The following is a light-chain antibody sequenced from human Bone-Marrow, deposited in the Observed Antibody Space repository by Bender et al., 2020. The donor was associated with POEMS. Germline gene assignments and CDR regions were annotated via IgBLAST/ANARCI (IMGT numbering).Light chain of an antibody. CDR2: INN. CDR1: SSNIGTNP. Sequence: QSVLTQPPSASGTPGQRVTISCSGSSSNIGTNPVNWYQQLPGTAPKLLIYINNQRPSGVPDRFSGSKAGTSASLAISGLQSEGDADYYCAAWEDSLNGWVFGGGTKLTVL. J-gene: IGLJ3*02. V-gene: IGLV1-44*01. CDR3: AAWEDSLNGWV.